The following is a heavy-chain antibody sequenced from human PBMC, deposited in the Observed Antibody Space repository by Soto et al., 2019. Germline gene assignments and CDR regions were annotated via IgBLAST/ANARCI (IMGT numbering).Heavy chain of an antibody. J-gene: IGHJ6*03. CDR3: ARDLSWGSNWYYYMDV. Sequence: EVQLVESGGGLVQPGGSLRLSCATSGFILSDCAMNWVRQAPGKGLEWVSYISSSSSVIDYADSVKGRFTVPRDNARNSLYLQMNSLRAEDTAVYDCARDLSWGSNWYYYMDVWGKGTTVTVSS. V-gene: IGHV3-48*01. CDR1: GFILSDCA. CDR2: ISSSSSVI. D-gene: IGHD7-27*01.